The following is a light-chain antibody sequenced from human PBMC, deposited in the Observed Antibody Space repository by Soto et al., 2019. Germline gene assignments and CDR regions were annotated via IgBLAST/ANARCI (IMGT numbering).Light chain of an antibody. CDR2: EVR. Sequence: QSALTQPASVSGSPGQSITISCTGTSSDVGGSDFVSWYQQHPGKAPKLMIYEVRNRPSGVSNRFSGSKSGNTASLTISGLQAEDEADYYCSSHTSISSPDVFGTGTKLTVL. J-gene: IGLJ1*01. V-gene: IGLV2-14*01. CDR3: SSHTSISSPDV. CDR1: SSDVGGSDF.